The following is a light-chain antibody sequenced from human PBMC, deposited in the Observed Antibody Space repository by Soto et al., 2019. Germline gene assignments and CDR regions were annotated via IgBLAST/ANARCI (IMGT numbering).Light chain of an antibody. J-gene: IGKJ4*02. V-gene: IGKV3D-11*03. CDR1: QGIXDT. CDR3: QQRSNWPMLT. CDR2: DTS. Sequence: VMTQCPATLSVSPGDRVTLSCKASQGIXDTFGWYKPKPGQTPRSLIXDTSTRATGVPARFSGSGSGRDFTLTISSLEPEEFAVYYCQQRSNWPMLTFGGGTKVDIK.